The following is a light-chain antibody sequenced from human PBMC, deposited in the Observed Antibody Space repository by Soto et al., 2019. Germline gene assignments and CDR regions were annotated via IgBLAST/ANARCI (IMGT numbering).Light chain of an antibody. Sequence: EIVLTQSPDTLSLSPGERATLSCRASQSVNNYLAWYQQVHGQAPRLLIYDASKRATGIPARFSGSGSGTDFTLTISSLEPEDSAVYYCQLRSNWIFTFGPRTKVEI. CDR3: QLRSNWIFT. CDR2: DAS. J-gene: IGKJ3*01. V-gene: IGKV3-11*01. CDR1: QSVNNY.